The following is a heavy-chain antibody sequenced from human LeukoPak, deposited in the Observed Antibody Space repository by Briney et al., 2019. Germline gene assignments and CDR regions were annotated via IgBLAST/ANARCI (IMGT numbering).Heavy chain of an antibody. J-gene: IGHJ4*02. CDR2: IRYDGSNK. D-gene: IGHD4-17*01. CDR3: AKCGPNYGDYGYYFDY. Sequence: GGSLRLSCAASGFTFSSYGMHWVRQAPGKGLEWVAFIRYDGSNKYYADSVKGRFTISRDNSKNTLYLQMNSLRAEDTAVYYCAKCGPNYGDYGYYFDYWGQGTLVTVSS. CDR1: GFTFSSYG. V-gene: IGHV3-30*02.